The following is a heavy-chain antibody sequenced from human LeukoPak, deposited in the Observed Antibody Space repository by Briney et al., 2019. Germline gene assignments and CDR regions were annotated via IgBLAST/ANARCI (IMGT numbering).Heavy chain of an antibody. V-gene: IGHV3-30-3*01. D-gene: IGHD4-17*01. CDR3: ARDRGTVTTPSYYYGMDV. CDR2: ISYDGSNK. J-gene: IGHJ6*02. Sequence: GRSLRLSCAASGFTFSSYAMHWVRQAPGKGLEWVAVISYDGSNKYYADSVKGRFTISRDNSKNTLYLQMNSLRAGDTAVYYCARDRGTVTTPSYYYGMDVWGQGTTVTVSS. CDR1: GFTFSSYA.